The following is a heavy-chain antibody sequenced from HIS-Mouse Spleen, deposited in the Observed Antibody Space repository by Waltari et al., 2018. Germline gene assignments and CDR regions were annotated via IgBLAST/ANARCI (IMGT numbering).Heavy chain of an antibody. CDR2: INPNSGGT. D-gene: IGHD6-13*01. J-gene: IGHJ4*02. CDR1: GYTFNGYY. CDR3: ARGYLAAGNFDY. V-gene: IGHV1-2*02. Sequence: QVQLVQSGSEVKKPGASVQVTCNASGYTFNGYYITCVRQAPGQGLEWMGWINPNSGGTNYAQKFQGRVTMTRDTSISTAYMELSRLRSDDTAVYYCARGYLAAGNFDYWGQGTLVTVSS.